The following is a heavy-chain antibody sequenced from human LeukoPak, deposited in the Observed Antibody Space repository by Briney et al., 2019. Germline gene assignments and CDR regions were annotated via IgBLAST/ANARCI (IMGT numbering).Heavy chain of an antibody. J-gene: IGHJ4*02. Sequence: ASVKVSCKASENTFISYDINWVRQATGQGLEWMGWMNPNSGDTGYAQKFQGRVTMTWNTSISIAYMKLSSLRSEDTAVYYCARGPFFEIAAAGFDSWGQGTPVTVSS. CDR2: MNPNSGDT. V-gene: IGHV1-8*01. D-gene: IGHD6-13*01. CDR1: ENTFISYD. CDR3: ARGPFFEIAAAGFDS.